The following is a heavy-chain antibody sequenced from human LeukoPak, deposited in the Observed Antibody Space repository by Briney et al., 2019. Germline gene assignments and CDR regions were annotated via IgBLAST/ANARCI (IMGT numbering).Heavy chain of an antibody. CDR1: GDSVSSNSAA. CDR3: ARAHFTMVRGVSRDVDGMDV. Sequence: PSQTLSLTCAISGDSVSSNSAAWNWIGQSPSRGLEWLGRTYYRSKWYNDYAVSVKSRITINPDTSKNQFSLQLNSVTPEDTAVYYCARAHFTMVRGVSRDVDGMDVWGQGTTVTVSS. D-gene: IGHD3-10*01. J-gene: IGHJ6*02. CDR2: TYYRSKWYN. V-gene: IGHV6-1*01.